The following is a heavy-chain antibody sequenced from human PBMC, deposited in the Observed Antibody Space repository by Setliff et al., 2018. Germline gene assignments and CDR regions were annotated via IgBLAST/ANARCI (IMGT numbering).Heavy chain of an antibody. CDR3: ARDLNRWFGEFAFNI. V-gene: IGHV1-2*02. D-gene: IGHD3-10*01. CDR1: GYIFAGYY. Sequence: ASVKVSCKASGYIFAGYYMHWLRQTPGQGLEWMGYVNPIGGGATYAQKFQGRVTLTRDTSITTTYMELNSLRSDDTAIYYCARDLNRWFGEFAFNIWGQGTMVTVSS. J-gene: IGHJ3*02. CDR2: VNPIGGGA.